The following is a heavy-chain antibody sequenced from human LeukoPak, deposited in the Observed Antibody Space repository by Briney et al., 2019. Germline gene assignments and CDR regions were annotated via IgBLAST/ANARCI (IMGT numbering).Heavy chain of an antibody. CDR1: GFIFSDYG. Sequence: GGSLRLSCAASGFIFSDYGMNWVRQAPGKGLEWVSSISRSSSYIYYADSMKGRFTISRDDAKNSLYLQMNSLRAEDMAVYYCARDRDFGVGNWFDPWGQGTLVTVSA. D-gene: IGHD3-3*01. J-gene: IGHJ5*02. CDR2: ISRSSSYI. V-gene: IGHV3-21*01. CDR3: ARDRDFGVGNWFDP.